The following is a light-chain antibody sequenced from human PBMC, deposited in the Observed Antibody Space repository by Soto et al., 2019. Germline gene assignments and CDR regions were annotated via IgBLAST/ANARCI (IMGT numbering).Light chain of an antibody. Sequence: QSALTQPPSASGTPGQRVTISCSGSSSNIGSNSVYWYQQFPGSAPKLLIYRNDQRPSGVPDRFSGSKSGTSASLAISGPRSEDEADYYCAAWDDSLSAVVFGGGTKVTVL. V-gene: IGLV1-47*01. CDR2: RND. CDR1: SSNIGSNS. CDR3: AAWDDSLSAVV. J-gene: IGLJ2*01.